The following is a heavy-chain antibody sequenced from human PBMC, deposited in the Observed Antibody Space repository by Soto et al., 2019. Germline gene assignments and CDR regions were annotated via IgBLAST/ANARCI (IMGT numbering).Heavy chain of an antibody. Sequence: SETLSLTCAVSGYSISSNYYWGWIRQLPGKGLEWIGSIYHSGSTYYNPSLKSRVTISVDTSKNQFSLKLSSVTAADTAVYYCATKVITPPFDYWGQGTLVTVSS. CDR2: IYHSGST. D-gene: IGHD3-22*01. CDR1: GYSISSNYY. J-gene: IGHJ4*02. CDR3: ATKVITPPFDY. V-gene: IGHV4-38-2*01.